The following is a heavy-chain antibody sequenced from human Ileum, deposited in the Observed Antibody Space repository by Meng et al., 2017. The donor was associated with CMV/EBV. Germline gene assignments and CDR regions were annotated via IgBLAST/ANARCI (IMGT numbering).Heavy chain of an antibody. CDR1: GDSTTSFY. V-gene: IGHV4-4*07. J-gene: IGHJ4*02. Sequence: QVQLQEPGPGLVKPSQALSLTCTVSGDSTTSFYWSWIRQPAGKALEWIGRIYHGGSTNYNPSLKSRVTLSVDTSKNQFSMRLTSVTAADTAVYYCARGPGGFGDFNFDYWGQGTLVTVSS. CDR3: ARGPGGFGDFNFDY. CDR2: IYHGGST. D-gene: IGHD3-16*01.